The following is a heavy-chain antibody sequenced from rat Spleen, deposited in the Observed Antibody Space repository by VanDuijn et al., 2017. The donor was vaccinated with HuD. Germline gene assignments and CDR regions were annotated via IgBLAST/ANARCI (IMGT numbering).Heavy chain of an antibody. CDR2: ISSSGGNT. Sequence: EVQVVEFGGGFAQPGRSMKLSCVASGFTFRSFPMAWVRQAPTKGLEWVATISSSGGNTYYRDSVKGRFTISRDNAKSTLYLQMDSLRSEDTATYYCARRDGGYFDYWGQGVMVTVSS. CDR3: ARRDGGYFDY. CDR1: GFTFRSFP. V-gene: IGHV5-46*01. J-gene: IGHJ2*01. D-gene: IGHD1-11*01.